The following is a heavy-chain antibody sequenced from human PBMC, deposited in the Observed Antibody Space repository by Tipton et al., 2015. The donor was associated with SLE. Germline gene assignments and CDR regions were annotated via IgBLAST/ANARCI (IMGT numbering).Heavy chain of an antibody. V-gene: IGHV3-21*03. CDR3: VTGDYTFDK. J-gene: IGHJ4*02. CDR2: ISSSSSFI. Sequence: LSLTCAVYGGSFSGYDWSCIRQAPGKGLAWISSISSSSSFIYYGASVKGRFTVSRDNSKNSVSLQVNSLRAEDTGLYYCVTGDYTFDKWGQGTRVTVSS. CDR1: GGSFSGYD. D-gene: IGHD4-11*01.